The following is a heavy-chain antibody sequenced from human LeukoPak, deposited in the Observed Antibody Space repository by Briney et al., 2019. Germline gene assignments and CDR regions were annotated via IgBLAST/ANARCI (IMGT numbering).Heavy chain of an antibody. J-gene: IGHJ4*02. D-gene: IGHD3-3*01. CDR1: GFTFSSYA. Sequence: GGSLRLSCAAPGFTFSSYAMSWVRQAPGKGLEWVSAISGSGGSTYYADSVEGRFTISRDNSKNTLYLQMNSLRAEDTAVYYCAKDLGEGRFFSLDYWGQGTLVTVSS. CDR3: AKDLGEGRFFSLDY. CDR2: ISGSGGST. V-gene: IGHV3-23*01.